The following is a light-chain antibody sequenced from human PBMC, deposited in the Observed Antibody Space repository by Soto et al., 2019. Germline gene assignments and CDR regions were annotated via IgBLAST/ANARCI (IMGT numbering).Light chain of an antibody. CDR2: GAS. CDR3: QQYCRSPLT. J-gene: IGKJ4*01. V-gene: IGKV3-20*01. Sequence: EIVLTQSPDTVSLSPGERASLSCRASQSVSNSYLAWYQQKPGQAPRLLLYGASTRATGIPDRFSGSGSGTDFTLTISRLEPEDVAVYFCQQYCRSPLTFGGGTKVEIK. CDR1: QSVSNSY.